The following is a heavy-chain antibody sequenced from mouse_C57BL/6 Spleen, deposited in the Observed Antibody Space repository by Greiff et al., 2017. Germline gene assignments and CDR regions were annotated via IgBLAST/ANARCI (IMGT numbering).Heavy chain of an antibody. CDR3: AGWLLRGAMDY. J-gene: IGHJ4*01. D-gene: IGHD2-3*01. Sequence: EVHLQQSGPELVKPGASVKMSCKASGYTFTDYNMHWVKQSHGKSLEWIGYINPNNGGTSYNQKFKGKATLTVNKSSITAYMELRSLTSEDSAVYYCAGWLLRGAMDYWGKGTSVTVSS. CDR2: INPNNGGT. CDR1: GYTFTDYN. V-gene: IGHV1-22*01.